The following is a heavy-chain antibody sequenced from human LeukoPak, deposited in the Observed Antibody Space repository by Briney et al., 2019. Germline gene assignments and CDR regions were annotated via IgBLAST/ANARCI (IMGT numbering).Heavy chain of an antibody. CDR3: ARAPYCIGGSCRFDY. D-gene: IGHD2-15*01. Sequence: GGSLRLSCAVSGFTSSRDWMSWVRQAPGKGREWVANIKQDGSEKYYVDSVKGRFTISRDNAKNSLYLQMNSLRAEDTAVYYCARAPYCIGGSCRFDYWGQGTLVTVSS. V-gene: IGHV3-7*03. CDR1: GFTSSRDW. CDR2: IKQDGSEK. J-gene: IGHJ4*02.